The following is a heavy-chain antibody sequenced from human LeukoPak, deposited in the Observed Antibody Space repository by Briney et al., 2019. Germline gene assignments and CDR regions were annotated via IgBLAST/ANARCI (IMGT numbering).Heavy chain of an antibody. CDR1: GFTFSSSW. V-gene: IGHV3-74*01. D-gene: IGHD5-18*01. Sequence: GGSLRLSCAASGFTFSSSWMHWVRQGPGKGLVWVSRINSDGTITNYADSVKGRFTISRDNSKNTVYLQINSLRAEDTAVYYCGKTTAGYSSGQKPAWPVDYWGQGTLVTVSS. J-gene: IGHJ4*02. CDR3: GKTTAGYSSGQKPAWPVDY. CDR2: INSDGTIT.